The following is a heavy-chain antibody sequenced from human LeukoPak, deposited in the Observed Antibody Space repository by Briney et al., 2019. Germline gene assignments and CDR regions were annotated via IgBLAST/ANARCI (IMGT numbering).Heavy chain of an antibody. CDR2: IYYSGST. J-gene: IGHJ5*02. V-gene: IGHV4-59*01. CDR1: GGSISSYD. D-gene: IGHD3-10*01. Sequence: SETLSLTCTVSGGSISSYDWSWIRQPPGKGLEWIGYIYYSGSTNYNPSLKSRVTISVDTSKNQFSLKLSSVTAADTAVYYCARGTLWFGELSAWGQGTLVTVSS. CDR3: ARGTLWFGELSA.